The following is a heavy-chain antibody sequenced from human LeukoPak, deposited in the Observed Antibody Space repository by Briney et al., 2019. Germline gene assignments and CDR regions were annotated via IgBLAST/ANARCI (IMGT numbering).Heavy chain of an antibody. V-gene: IGHV3-7*01. CDR2: IKQGGSEK. J-gene: IGHJ4*02. Sequence: GGSLRLSCAASGFTFRGYWMSWVRQAPGKGLEWVANIKQGGSEKYYVDSVKGRFTISRDNAKNSLYLQMNSLRAEDTAVYYCARDRDFWSGYYFDYWGQGTLVTVSS. CDR3: ARDRDFWSGYYFDY. CDR1: GFTFRGYW. D-gene: IGHD3-3*01.